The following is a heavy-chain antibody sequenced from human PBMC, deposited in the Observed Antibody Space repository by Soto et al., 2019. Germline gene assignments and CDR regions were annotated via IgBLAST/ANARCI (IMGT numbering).Heavy chain of an antibody. J-gene: IGHJ6*02. Sequence: ASVKVSCKVSGGTFSSYAISWVRQAPGQGLEWMGGIIPIFGTANYAQKFQGRVTITADESTSTAYMELSSLRSEDTAVYYCARGAGRGYTRNYYYGMDVWGQGTTVTVSS. CDR2: IIPIFGTA. D-gene: IGHD3-16*02. CDR3: ARGAGRGYTRNYYYGMDV. CDR1: GGTFSSYA. V-gene: IGHV1-69*13.